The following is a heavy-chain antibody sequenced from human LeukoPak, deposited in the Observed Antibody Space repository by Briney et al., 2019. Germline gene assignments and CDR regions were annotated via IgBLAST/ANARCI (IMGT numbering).Heavy chain of an antibody. D-gene: IGHD6-13*01. CDR3: VRDRAAAGDWLDP. V-gene: IGHV4-59*01. J-gene: IGHJ5*02. Sequence: PSETMSLTCTVSGGSISTYFWNWIRQPPGKGLEWIGYVYYNGNTNYNPSLKSRLTISVDTSKNQFSLKLTSVTAADTAVYYCVRDRAAAGDWLDPWGQGALFTVSS. CDR2: VYYNGNT. CDR1: GGSISTYF.